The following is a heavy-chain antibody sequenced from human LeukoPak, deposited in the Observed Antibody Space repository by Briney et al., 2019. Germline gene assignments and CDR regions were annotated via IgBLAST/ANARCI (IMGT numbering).Heavy chain of an antibody. CDR1: GGSISSGGYY. D-gene: IGHD1-14*01. V-gene: IGHV4-30-2*01. Sequence: PSETLSLTCTVSGGSISSGGYYWSWIRQPPGKGLEWIGYIYHSGSTYYNPSLKSRVTISVDRSKNQFSLKLSSVTAADTAVYYCARSPGASAFDIWGQGTMVTVSS. CDR2: IYHSGST. J-gene: IGHJ3*02. CDR3: ARSPGASAFDI.